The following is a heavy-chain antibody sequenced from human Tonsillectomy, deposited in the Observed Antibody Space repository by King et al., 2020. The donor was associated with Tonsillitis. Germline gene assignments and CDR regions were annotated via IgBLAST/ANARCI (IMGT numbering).Heavy chain of an antibody. CDR1: GFTFSNAW. CDR2: SKSNTDVGTT. J-gene: IGHJ5*01. V-gene: IGHV3-15*01. CDR3: TTPVSAHQDS. Sequence: VQLVESGGGLVKPGGSLRLSCVLSGFTFSNAWMNWVRQAPGKGLEWVGLSKSNTDVGTTEYAAPVRGRFTISRDDSRITLYLQMNSLKIEDTAVYYCTTPVSAHQDSWGQGTLVTVSS. D-gene: IGHD5/OR15-5a*01.